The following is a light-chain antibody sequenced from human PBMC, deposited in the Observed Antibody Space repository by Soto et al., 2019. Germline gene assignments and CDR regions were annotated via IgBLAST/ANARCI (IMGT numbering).Light chain of an antibody. Sequence: QSVLTQPPSVTGAPGQRVTISCTGSNSNIGAGYPVHWYQQFPGAAPKLLIYADTHRPSGVPDRFSGSKSGTSASLAITGLQAEDEADYYCTSYAGSDNLVFGGGTKLTVL. CDR1: NSNIGAGYP. J-gene: IGLJ2*01. CDR2: ADT. V-gene: IGLV1-40*01. CDR3: TSYAGSDNLV.